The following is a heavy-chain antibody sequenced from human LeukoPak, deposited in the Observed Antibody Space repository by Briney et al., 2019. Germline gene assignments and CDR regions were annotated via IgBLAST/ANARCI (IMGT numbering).Heavy chain of an antibody. Sequence: SETLSLTCAVYGGSFSGYYWSWIRQPPGKGLEWIGEINHSGSTNYNPSLKSRVTISVDTSKNQFSLKLSSVTAADTAVYYRARQGCSGGSCYDEIDYWGQGTLVTVSS. D-gene: IGHD2-15*01. CDR2: INHSGST. J-gene: IGHJ4*02. V-gene: IGHV4-34*01. CDR1: GGSFSGYY. CDR3: ARQGCSGGSCYDEIDY.